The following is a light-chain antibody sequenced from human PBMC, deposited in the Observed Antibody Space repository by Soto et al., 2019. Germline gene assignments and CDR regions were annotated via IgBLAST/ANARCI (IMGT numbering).Light chain of an antibody. J-gene: IGLJ1*01. CDR1: SSDVGDNNY. CDR2: DVT. CDR3: SSYTISSTLYV. Sequence: QSALTQPASVSGSPGQSITISCTETSSDVGDNNYVSWYQQHPGKAPKLMIYDVTHRPSGISNRFSGSKSGNTASLTISGLQAEDEADYYCSSYTISSTLYVFGTGTKLTVL. V-gene: IGLV2-14*01.